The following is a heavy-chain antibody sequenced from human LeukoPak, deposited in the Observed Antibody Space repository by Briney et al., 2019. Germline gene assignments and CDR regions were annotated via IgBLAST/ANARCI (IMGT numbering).Heavy chain of an antibody. D-gene: IGHD6-13*01. CDR3: ARQSKLVEIDY. J-gene: IGHJ4*02. CDR1: GGSISSYY. CDR2: IYTSGST. Sequence: PSETLSLTCTVSGGSISSYYWSWIRQPPGKGLEWIGYIYTSGSTNYNPSLKSRVTISVDTSKNQFSPKLSSVTAADTAVYYCARQSKLVEIDYWGQGTLVTVSS. V-gene: IGHV4-4*09.